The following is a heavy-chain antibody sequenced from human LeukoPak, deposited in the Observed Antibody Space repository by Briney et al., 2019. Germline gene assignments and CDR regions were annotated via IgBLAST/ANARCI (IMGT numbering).Heavy chain of an antibody. D-gene: IGHD5-24*01. CDR1: GYSVTSYW. J-gene: IGHJ4*02. Sequence: GESRKISCKGSGYSVTSYWIGWVRQMPGKGLEWMGIIYPGDSDTRYSPSFQGQVTISADKSISTAYLQWSSLKASDTAMYYCARLRGGMATGRELDYWGQGTLVTVSS. CDR3: ARLRGGMATGRELDY. CDR2: IYPGDSDT. V-gene: IGHV5-51*01.